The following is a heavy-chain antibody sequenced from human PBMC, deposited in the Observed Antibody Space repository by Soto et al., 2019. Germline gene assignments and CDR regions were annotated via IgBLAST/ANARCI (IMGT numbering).Heavy chain of an antibody. Sequence: QVQLVESGGGVVQPGRSLRLSCAASGFTFSSYGMHWVRQAPGKGLEWVVGISYDGSNKYYADSVKGRFTISRDKSKNTLYRQMNSLRAEDTAVYYCAKDGDYCSGGSGYPGGFDYWGQGTLVTVSS. J-gene: IGHJ4*02. CDR1: GFTFSSYG. CDR3: AKDGDYCSGGSGYPGGFDY. D-gene: IGHD2-15*01. V-gene: IGHV3-30*18. CDR2: ISYDGSNK.